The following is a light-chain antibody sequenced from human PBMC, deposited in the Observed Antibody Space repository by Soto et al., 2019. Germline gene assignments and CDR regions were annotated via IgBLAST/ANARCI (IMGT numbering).Light chain of an antibody. CDR3: QQSYGIPPVT. J-gene: IGKJ4*01. V-gene: IGKV1-17*02. CDR2: AAP. Sequence: DIQMTQSPSSLSASVGDRVTITCRASQGIRNDLGWYQQKPGKAPKRLIYAAPNLESGVPSRFSGSGSGTDFTLTISNLQPEDFATYYCQQSYGIPPVTFGGGTKVDIK. CDR1: QGIRND.